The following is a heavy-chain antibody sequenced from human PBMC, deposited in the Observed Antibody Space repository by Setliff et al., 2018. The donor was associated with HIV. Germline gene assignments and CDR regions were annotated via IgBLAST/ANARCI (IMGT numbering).Heavy chain of an antibody. J-gene: IGHJ5*01. CDR3: AREYRDNVWGSWSQISSWFDS. Sequence: SETLSLTCAVYGGSFNEYYWNWIRQIPGKGLEWIGEINHSGSTNYNESLKRRLRISVDTSKNQFSLSLNSVTAADTAVYYCAREYRDNVWGSWSQISSWFDSWGQGNLVTVSS. CDR2: INHSGST. D-gene: IGHD3-16*01. V-gene: IGHV4-34*01. CDR1: GGSFNEYY.